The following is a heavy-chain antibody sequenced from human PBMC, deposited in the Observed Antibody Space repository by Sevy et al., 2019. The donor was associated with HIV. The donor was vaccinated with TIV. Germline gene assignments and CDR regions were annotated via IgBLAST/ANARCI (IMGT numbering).Heavy chain of an antibody. D-gene: IGHD4-17*01. V-gene: IGHV3-7*01. CDR2: IKPDGSDK. CDR3: ARVMDYGELDNWFDP. CDR1: GFTFSKYW. J-gene: IGHJ5*02. Sequence: GGSLRLSCAASGFTFSKYWMSWVRQAPGKGLEWVANIKPDGSDKYYVGSLKGRFTISRDNAKNSLYLQMNNLGAEDTAVYYCARVMDYGELDNWFDPWGQGTLVTVSS.